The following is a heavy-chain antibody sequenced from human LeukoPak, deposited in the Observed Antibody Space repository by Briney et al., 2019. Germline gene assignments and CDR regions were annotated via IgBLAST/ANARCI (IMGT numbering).Heavy chain of an antibody. J-gene: IGHJ4*02. CDR2: IYSGGST. Sequence: GGSLRLSCAASGFTVSSNHMSWVRQAPGKGLEWVSVIYSGGSTDYADSVKGRFTISRDNLKDTLYLQMNSLRAEDTAVYYCARGPAGYNWGQGTLVTFSS. CDR1: GFTVSSNH. V-gene: IGHV3-53*01. CDR3: ARGPAGYN. D-gene: IGHD1-1*01.